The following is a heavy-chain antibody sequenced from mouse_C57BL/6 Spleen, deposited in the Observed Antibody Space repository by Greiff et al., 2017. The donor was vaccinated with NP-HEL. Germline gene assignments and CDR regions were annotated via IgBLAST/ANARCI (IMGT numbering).Heavy chain of an antibody. J-gene: IGHJ2*01. CDR1: GYAFSSSW. CDR2: IYPGDGDT. D-gene: IGHD1-1*01. Sequence: QVQLQQPGTELVKPGASVKLSCKASGYAFSSSWMNWVKQRPGKGLEWIGRIYPGDGDTNYNGKFKGKATLTADKSSSTAYMQLSSLTSEDSAVYFCARSGLLREDYWGQGTTLTVSS. V-gene: IGHV1-82*01. CDR3: ARSGLLREDY.